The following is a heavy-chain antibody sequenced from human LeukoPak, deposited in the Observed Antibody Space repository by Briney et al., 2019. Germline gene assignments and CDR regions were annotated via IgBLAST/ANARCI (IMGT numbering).Heavy chain of an antibody. V-gene: IGHV3-30*02. Sequence: PGGSLRLSCAASGFTFNNYDMHWVRQGPGMGLEWVAFIRYDGSNECYADSVKGRFTISRDNSKNTLYLQMNSLRAEDTAVYYCVGDFDYWGQGTQVTVSS. D-gene: IGHD3-16*01. CDR3: VGDFDY. CDR1: GFTFNNYD. CDR2: IRYDGSNE. J-gene: IGHJ4*02.